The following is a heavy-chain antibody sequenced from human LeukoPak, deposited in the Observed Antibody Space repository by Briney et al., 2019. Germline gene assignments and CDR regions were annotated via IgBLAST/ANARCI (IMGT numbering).Heavy chain of an antibody. J-gene: IGHJ4*02. Sequence: GGSLRLSCAASGFTFSSYATSWVRQAPGKGLEWVSAISGSGGSTYYADSVKGRFTISRDNSKNTLYLQMNSLRAEDTAVYYCAKAGPIGYCSSTSCYEGGTFDYWGQGTLVTVSS. CDR1: GFTFSSYA. D-gene: IGHD2-2*01. CDR3: AKAGPIGYCSSTSCYEGGTFDY. CDR2: ISGSGGST. V-gene: IGHV3-23*01.